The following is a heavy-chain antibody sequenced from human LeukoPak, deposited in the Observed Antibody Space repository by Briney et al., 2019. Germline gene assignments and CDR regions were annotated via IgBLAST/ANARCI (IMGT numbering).Heavy chain of an antibody. V-gene: IGHV3-23*01. CDR3: AKRLIISYFYYMDV. CDR1: GFTFSSYA. J-gene: IGHJ6*03. D-gene: IGHD3-10*01. Sequence: GGSLRLSCAASGFTFSSYAMSWVRQAPGKGLEWVSAISGSGGSTYYADSVKGRFTISRDNSKNTVYLQMNSLRAEDTAVYYCAKRLIISYFYYMDVWGKGTTVTVSS. CDR2: ISGSGGST.